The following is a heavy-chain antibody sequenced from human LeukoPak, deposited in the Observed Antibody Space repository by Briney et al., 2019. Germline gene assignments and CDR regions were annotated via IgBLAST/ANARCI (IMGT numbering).Heavy chain of an antibody. CDR2: ISAYNGNT. CDR1: GYTFTSHG. V-gene: IGHV1-18*01. D-gene: IGHD3-16*02. CDR3: ARASYDYVWGSYRPAPKNNWFDP. J-gene: IGHJ5*02. Sequence: ASVKVSCKASGYTFTSHGISWVRQAPGQGLEWMGWISAYNGNTNYAQKLQGRVTMATDTSTSTAYMELRSLRSDDTAVYYCARASYDYVWGSYRPAPKNNWFDPWGQGTLVTVSS.